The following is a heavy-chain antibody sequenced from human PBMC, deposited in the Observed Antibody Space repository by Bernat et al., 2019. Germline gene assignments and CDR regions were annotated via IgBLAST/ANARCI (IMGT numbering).Heavy chain of an antibody. V-gene: IGHV1-18*01. CDR2: ISAYNGNT. D-gene: IGHD5-18*01. Sequence: VHLMPSVGAVKTPGASVTVSCKASGYTFTSYGISWVRQAPGQGLEWMGWISAYNGNTNYAQKLQGRVTMTTDTSTSTAYMELRSLRSDDTAVYYCARVARGYSYGYYFDYWGQGTLVTIS. CDR3: ARVARGYSYGYYFDY. CDR1: GYTFTSYG. J-gene: IGHJ4*02.